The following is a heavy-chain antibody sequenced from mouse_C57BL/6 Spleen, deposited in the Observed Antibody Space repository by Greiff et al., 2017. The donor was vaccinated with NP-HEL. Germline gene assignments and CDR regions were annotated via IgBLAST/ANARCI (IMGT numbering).Heavy chain of an antibody. J-gene: IGHJ2*01. CDR3: ARRDYSIDY. CDR1: GYSFTGYY. D-gene: IGHD2-5*01. V-gene: IGHV1-42*01. CDR2: IYPSTGGT. Sequence: EVQLVESGPELVKPGASVKISRKASGYSFTGYYMNWVKQSPEKSLEWIGEIYPSTGGTTYNQKFKAKATLTVDKTTSPAYMQLKSLTAEDSAVYYCARRDYSIDYWGQGTTLTVSS.